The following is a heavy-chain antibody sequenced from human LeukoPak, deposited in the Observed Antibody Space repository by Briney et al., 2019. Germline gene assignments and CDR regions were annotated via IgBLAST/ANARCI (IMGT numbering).Heavy chain of an antibody. CDR1: GGSFSDYY. CDR3: ARLVSQTEPRFDS. V-gene: IGHV4-34*01. D-gene: IGHD6-13*01. Sequence: SETLSLTCAVYGGSFSDYYWSWIRQTPGRGLEWIGETNHSESTYYNPSLKSRVTILVDTSKNQFSLKLNSVTAADTAVYYCARLVSQTEPRFDSWGQGNLVTVSS. CDR2: TNHSEST. J-gene: IGHJ4*02.